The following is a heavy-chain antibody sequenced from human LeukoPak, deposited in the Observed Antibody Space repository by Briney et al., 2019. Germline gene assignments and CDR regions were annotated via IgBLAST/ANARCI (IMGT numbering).Heavy chain of an antibody. CDR2: IIPIFGTA. D-gene: IGHD1-26*01. CDR3: AIIVGATNGVDY. CDR1: GYTFTSYG. V-gene: IGHV1-69*05. Sequence: VASVEVSCKASGYTFTSYGISWVRQAPGQGLEWMGGIIPIFGTANYAQKFQGRVTITTDESTSTAYMELSSLRSEDTAVYYCAIIVGATNGVDYWGQGTLVTVSS. J-gene: IGHJ4*02.